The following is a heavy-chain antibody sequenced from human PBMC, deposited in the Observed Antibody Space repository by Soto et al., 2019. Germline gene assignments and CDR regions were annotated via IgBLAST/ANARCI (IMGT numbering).Heavy chain of an antibody. CDR3: ATSSQCLVGGLDY. V-gene: IGHV3-48*01. Sequence: EVQLVESGGGLVQPGGSLRLSCAASGFTFSSYNMNWVRQAPGKGLEWVSYISSSSSTIYYADSVKGRLTISRDNAKNSLYLQMNSLRAEDTAVYYCATSSQCLVGGLDYGGQGTLVTVSS. CDR2: ISSSSSTI. D-gene: IGHD6-19*01. J-gene: IGHJ4*02. CDR1: GFTFSSYN.